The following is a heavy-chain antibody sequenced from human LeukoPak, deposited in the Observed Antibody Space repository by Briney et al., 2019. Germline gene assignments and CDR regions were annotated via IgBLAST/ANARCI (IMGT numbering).Heavy chain of an antibody. J-gene: IGHJ6*03. D-gene: IGHD3-3*01. CDR1: GGSFSGYY. CDR3: ARKGPKVTIFGVVNRKTYMDV. V-gene: IGHV4-34*01. Sequence: SETLSLTCAVYGGSFSGYYWSWIRQPPGKGLEWIGEINHSGSTNYNPSLKSRVTISVGTSKNQFSLKLSSVTAADAAVYYCARKGPKVTIFGVVNRKTYMDVWGKGTTVTVSS. CDR2: INHSGST.